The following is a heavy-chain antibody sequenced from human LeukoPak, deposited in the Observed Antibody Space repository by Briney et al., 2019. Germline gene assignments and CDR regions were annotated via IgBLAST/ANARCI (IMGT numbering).Heavy chain of an antibody. J-gene: IGHJ3*02. CDR3: ARDGGDAFDI. CDR1: GFTFDDYA. Sequence: PGGSLRLSCAASGFTFDDYAMHWVRQAPGKGLEWVSGISWNSGSIGYADSVKGRFTISRDNAKNSLYLQMNSLRAEDTAVYYCARDGGDAFDIWGQGTMVTVSS. D-gene: IGHD3-16*01. V-gene: IGHV3-9*01. CDR2: ISWNSGSI.